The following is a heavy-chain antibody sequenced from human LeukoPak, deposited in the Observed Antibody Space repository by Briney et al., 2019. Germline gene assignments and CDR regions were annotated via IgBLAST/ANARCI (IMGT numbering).Heavy chain of an antibody. V-gene: IGHV4-39*07. J-gene: IGHJ2*01. CDR1: GGSISSSSYY. Sequence: PSETLSLTCTVSGGSISSSSYYWGWIRQPPGKGLEWIGSIYYSGSTYYNPSLKSRVTISVDTSKNQFSLKLSSVTAADTAVYYCARTGYSSSWYSDWYFDLWGRGTLVTVSS. D-gene: IGHD6-13*01. CDR3: ARTGYSSSWYSDWYFDL. CDR2: IYYSGST.